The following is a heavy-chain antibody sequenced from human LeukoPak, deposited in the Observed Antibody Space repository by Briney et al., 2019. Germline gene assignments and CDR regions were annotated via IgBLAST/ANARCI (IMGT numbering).Heavy chain of an antibody. CDR1: GFTFSAYA. D-gene: IGHD3-22*01. Sequence: GGSLRLSCAASGFTFSAYAISWVRQAPGKGLEWVSAISGSGGITYYADSVKGRFTISRGNSKNTLYLQMNSLRAEDTAVYYCARHDPRRVVITNWFDPWGQGTLVTVSS. CDR3: ARHDPRRVVITNWFDP. CDR2: ISGSGGIT. V-gene: IGHV3-23*01. J-gene: IGHJ5*02.